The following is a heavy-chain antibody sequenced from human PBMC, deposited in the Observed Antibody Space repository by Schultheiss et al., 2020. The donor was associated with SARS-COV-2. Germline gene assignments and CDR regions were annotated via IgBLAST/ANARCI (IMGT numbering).Heavy chain of an antibody. D-gene: IGHD5-18*01. V-gene: IGHV4-34*01. Sequence: SETLSLTCAVYGGSFSGYFWTWIRQSPGKGLEWIGEVNHSGNTNYNPSLKSRVTISVDTSKHQFSLKLSSVTAADTAVYYCARDGYSYGTFGYWGQGTLVTVSS. CDR1: GGSFSGYF. CDR2: VNHSGNT. J-gene: IGHJ4*02. CDR3: ARDGYSYGTFGY.